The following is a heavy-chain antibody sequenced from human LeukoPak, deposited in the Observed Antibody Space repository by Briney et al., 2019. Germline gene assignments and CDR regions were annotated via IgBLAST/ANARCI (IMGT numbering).Heavy chain of an antibody. D-gene: IGHD2-15*01. Sequence: GGSLRLSCEASGFTFSSYWMRWVRQTPGKGLEWVASIKQDGSEKYYVDSVKGRFTISRDNAKNSLYLQMNSLRADDTAVYYCARDSRSGPYYWGQRTLVTVSS. CDR3: ARDSRSGPYY. J-gene: IGHJ4*02. CDR2: IKQDGSEK. V-gene: IGHV3-7*05. CDR1: GFTFSSYW.